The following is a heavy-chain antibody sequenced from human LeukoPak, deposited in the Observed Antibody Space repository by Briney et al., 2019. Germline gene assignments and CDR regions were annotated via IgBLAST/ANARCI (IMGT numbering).Heavy chain of an antibody. J-gene: IGHJ4*02. CDR2: ISSSGSTI. CDR1: GFTVSSNY. Sequence: TGGSLRLSCAASGFTVSSNYMSWVRQAPGKGLEWVSYISSSGSTIYYADSVKGRFTISRDNAKNSLYLQMNSLRAEDTAVYYCARDRSSGSYYRRTDYWGQGTLVTVSS. CDR3: ARDRSSGSYYRRTDY. D-gene: IGHD1-26*01. V-gene: IGHV3-11*04.